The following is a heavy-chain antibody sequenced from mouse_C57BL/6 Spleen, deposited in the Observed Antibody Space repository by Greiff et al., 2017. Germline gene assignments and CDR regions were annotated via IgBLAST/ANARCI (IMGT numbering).Heavy chain of an antibody. CDR2: IWRGGST. Sequence: QVHVKQSGPGLVQPSQSLSITCTVSGFSLTSYGVHWVRQSPGKGLEWLGVIWRGGSTDYNAAFMSRLSSTKDNSKSQVFFKMNSLQADDTAIYYCAKEGDDYGSGFAYWGQGTLVTVSA. J-gene: IGHJ3*01. CDR1: GFSLTSYG. D-gene: IGHD1-1*01. CDR3: AKEGDDYGSGFAY. V-gene: IGHV2-5*01.